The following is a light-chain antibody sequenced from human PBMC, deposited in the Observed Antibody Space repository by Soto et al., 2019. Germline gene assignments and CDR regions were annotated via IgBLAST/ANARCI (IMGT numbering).Light chain of an antibody. CDR1: SSNIGAGYD. J-gene: IGLJ1*01. CDR2: DKN. CDR3: QSYDSSLSGSTV. Sequence: QSVLTQPPSVSGAPGHRVTISCTGTSSNIGAGYDVHWYQQLPGTAPKLLIYDKNNRPSGVPDRFSGSKSGTSASLAITGLQAEDEADYYCQSYDSSLSGSTVFGTGTKVTVL. V-gene: IGLV1-40*01.